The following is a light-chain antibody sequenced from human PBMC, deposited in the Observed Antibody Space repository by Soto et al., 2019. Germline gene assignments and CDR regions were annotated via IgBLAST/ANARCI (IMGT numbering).Light chain of an antibody. J-gene: IGKJ1*01. Sequence: DLQMTQSPSSLSASVGDRVTITCRASQGISYHVAWYQQKPGKVPKLLIYAASTLQSGVPSRFSGSGSGTDFTLTISGLEPEDSAAYYCQRHGATFGQGTKVDIK. CDR3: QRHGAT. V-gene: IGKV1-27*01. CDR2: AAS. CDR1: QGISYH.